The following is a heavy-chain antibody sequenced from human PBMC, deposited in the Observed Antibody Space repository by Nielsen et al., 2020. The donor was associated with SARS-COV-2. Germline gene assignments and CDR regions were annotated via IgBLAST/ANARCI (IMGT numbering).Heavy chain of an antibody. CDR1: GFTFSSYW. V-gene: IGHV3-11*03. Sequence: GESLKISCAASGFTFSSYWMSWIRQAPGKGLEWVSYISSSSSYTNYADSVKGRFTISRDNAKNSLYLQMNSLRAEDTAVYYCARVQGIAAAGPGDYWGQGTLVTVSS. CDR2: ISSSSSYT. D-gene: IGHD6-13*01. J-gene: IGHJ4*02. CDR3: ARVQGIAAAGPGDY.